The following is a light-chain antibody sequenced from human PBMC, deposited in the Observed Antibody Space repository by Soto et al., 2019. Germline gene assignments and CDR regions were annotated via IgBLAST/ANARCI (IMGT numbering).Light chain of an antibody. Sequence: QSALTQPLSVSGSPGQSVTISCTGTSSDVGGYIYVSWYQQHPGKAPKLMIYEVSNRPSGVSNRFSGSKSGNTASLTISGLQAEDEADYYCSSYTSRSTPLVFGTGTKVTVL. J-gene: IGLJ1*01. CDR3: SSYTSRSTPLV. CDR1: SSDVGGYIY. V-gene: IGLV2-14*01. CDR2: EVS.